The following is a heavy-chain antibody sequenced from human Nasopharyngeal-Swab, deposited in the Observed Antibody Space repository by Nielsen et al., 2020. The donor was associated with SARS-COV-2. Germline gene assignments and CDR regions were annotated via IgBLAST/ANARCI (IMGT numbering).Heavy chain of an antibody. CDR1: GFSFRSYW. D-gene: IGHD6-13*01. CDR3: ALIRGAAGS. J-gene: IGHJ5*02. Sequence: GESLKISCAASGFSFRSYWMHWVRQAPGRGLEWVGRIKNKVYSHTTEYAASVTGRYTISRDDAKNSAFLQMNSLKIEDTAVYYCALIRGAAGSWGQGTLVTVHS. CDR2: IKNKVYSHTT. V-gene: IGHV3-72*01.